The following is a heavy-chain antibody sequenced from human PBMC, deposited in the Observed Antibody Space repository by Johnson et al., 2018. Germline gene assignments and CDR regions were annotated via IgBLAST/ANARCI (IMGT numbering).Heavy chain of an antibody. V-gene: IGHV3-48*01. CDR3: ARTMGYCSGGSCYSPTNAFDI. CDR2: ISSSSSTI. Sequence: VQLVQSGGGLVQXGGSXRLXCAASGFTFSSYAMSWVRQAPGKGLEWVSYISSSSSTIYYTDSVKGRFTIPRDNAKNSLYLQMNSLRAEDTAVYYCARTMGYCSGGSCYSPTNAFDIWGQGTMVTVSS. D-gene: IGHD2-15*01. J-gene: IGHJ3*02. CDR1: GFTFSSYA.